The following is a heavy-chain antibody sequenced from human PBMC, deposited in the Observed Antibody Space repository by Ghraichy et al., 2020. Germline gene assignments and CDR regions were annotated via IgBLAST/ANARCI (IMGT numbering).Heavy chain of an antibody. CDR1: GFTFSSYE. Sequence: GESLNISCAASGFTFSSYEMNWVRQAPGKGLEWVSYISSSGSTIYYADSVKGRFTISRDNAKNSLYLQMNSLRAEETAVYYCARADVGYSYATRVLDYWGQGTLVTVSS. V-gene: IGHV3-48*03. CDR3: ARADVGYSYATRVLDY. J-gene: IGHJ4*02. CDR2: ISSSGSTI. D-gene: IGHD5-18*01.